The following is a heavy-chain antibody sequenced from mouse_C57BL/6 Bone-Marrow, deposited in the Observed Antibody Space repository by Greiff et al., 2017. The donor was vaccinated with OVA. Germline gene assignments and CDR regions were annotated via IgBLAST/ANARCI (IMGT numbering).Heavy chain of an antibody. CDR2: INPGSGGT. J-gene: IGHJ1*03. Sequence: VQLQQSGAELVRPGTSVKVSCKASGYAFTNYLIEWVKQRPGQGLEWIGVINPGSGGTNYNEKFKGKATLTADKSSSTAYMQLSSLTSEDSAVYCCARSRPRRYDYDGGSYWYCDVGGTGTTVTVSS. V-gene: IGHV1-54*01. CDR1: GYAFTNYL. D-gene: IGHD2-4*01. CDR3: ARSRPRRYDYDGGSYWYCDV.